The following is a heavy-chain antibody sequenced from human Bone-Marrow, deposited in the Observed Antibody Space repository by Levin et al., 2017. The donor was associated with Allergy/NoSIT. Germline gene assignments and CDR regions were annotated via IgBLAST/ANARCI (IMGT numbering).Heavy chain of an antibody. J-gene: IGHJ4*02. CDR3: AREHRWGPDY. CDR2: ISGPSTSI. D-gene: IGHD3-16*01. Sequence: PGGSLRLSCVVSGLTFRDYYMSWIRHSPGKGPEWIAFISGPSTSIYYADSVKGRFTISRDNAKSLLYLDMNSLRVEDTAIYYCAREHRWGPDYWGQGTLVTVSS. V-gene: IGHV3-11*01. CDR1: GLTFRDYY.